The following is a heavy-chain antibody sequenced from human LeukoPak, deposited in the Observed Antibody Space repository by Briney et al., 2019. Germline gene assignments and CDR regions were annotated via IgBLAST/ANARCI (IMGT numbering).Heavy chain of an antibody. V-gene: IGHV4-59*01. J-gene: IGHJ5*02. CDR2: IYYSGST. CDR1: GGSISSYY. D-gene: IGHD5-24*01. Sequence: SETLSLTRTVSGGSISSYYWSWIRQPPGKGLEWIGYIYYSGSTNYNPSLKSRVTVSVDTSKNQFSLKLSSVTAADTAVYYCARTGIEITRGWFDPWGRGTLVTVSS. CDR3: ARTGIEITRGWFDP.